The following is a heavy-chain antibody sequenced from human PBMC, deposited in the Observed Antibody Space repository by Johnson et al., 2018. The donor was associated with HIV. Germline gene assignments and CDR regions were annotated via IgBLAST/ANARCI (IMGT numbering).Heavy chain of an antibody. D-gene: IGHD4-23*01. V-gene: IGHV3-72*01. CDR3: TTDLGVVGGFDI. Sequence: QPGGSLRLSCAASGFTFSDHYMDWVRQAPGKGLEWVGRTRNKANSYTTEYAASVKGRFTISRDDSKNSLFLQMNSLKIEDTAVYYCTTDLGVVGGFDIWGQGTMVSVSS. CDR2: TRNKANSYTT. J-gene: IGHJ3*02. CDR1: GFTFSDHY.